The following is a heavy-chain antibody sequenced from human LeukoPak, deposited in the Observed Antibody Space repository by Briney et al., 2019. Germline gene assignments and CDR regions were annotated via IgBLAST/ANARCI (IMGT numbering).Heavy chain of an antibody. D-gene: IGHD3-10*01. CDR3: TARARGYKRIDY. J-gene: IGHJ4*02. CDR1: GFTFDDYA. Sequence: PGRSLRLSCAASGFTFDDYAMHWVRQAPGKGLEWVSVITWNSDTIAYADSVKGRFTISRDNARNSLYLQMNSLRTDDTALYYCTARARGYKRIDYWGQGTLVTVSS. V-gene: IGHV3-9*01. CDR2: ITWNSDTI.